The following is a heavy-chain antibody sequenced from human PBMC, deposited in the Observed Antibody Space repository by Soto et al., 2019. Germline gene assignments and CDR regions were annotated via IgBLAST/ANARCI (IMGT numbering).Heavy chain of an antibody. CDR1: GFTFSSYA. D-gene: IGHD5-12*01. CDR2: IVSNGGST. CDR3: ARGSNGYHFDY. V-gene: IGHV3-64*01. Sequence: EVPLVESGGDLVQPGGSLRLSCAASGFTFSSYAMHWVRQAPGKGLEYVSAIVSNGGSTSYANSVKGRFTISRDNSKNTLYLQMGSLRAEDMAVYFCARGSNGYHFDYWGQGTLVTVSS. J-gene: IGHJ4*02.